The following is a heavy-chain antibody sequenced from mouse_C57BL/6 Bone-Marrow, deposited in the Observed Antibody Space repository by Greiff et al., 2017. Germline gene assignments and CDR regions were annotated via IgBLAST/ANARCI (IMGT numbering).Heavy chain of an antibody. CDR1: GYTFTDYE. CDR2: IDPETGGT. CDR3: TRNEMDY. Sequence: QVQLKESGAELVRPGASVTLSCKASGYTFTDYEMHWVKQPPVHGLEWIGAIDPETGGTAYNQKFKGKAILTADKSSSTAYMELRSLTSEDSAVYYCTRNEMDYWGQGTSVTVSS. V-gene: IGHV1-15*01. J-gene: IGHJ4*01.